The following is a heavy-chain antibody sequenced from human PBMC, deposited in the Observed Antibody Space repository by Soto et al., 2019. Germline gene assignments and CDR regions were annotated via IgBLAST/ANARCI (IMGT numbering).Heavy chain of an antibody. V-gene: IGHV1-69*13. D-gene: IGHD4-17*01. J-gene: IGHJ6*02. CDR3: ARAPRDYGDYHYYYYYYGMDV. CDR1: GGTFSSYA. Sequence: SVMVSCKASGGTFSSYAISWVRQAPGQGLEWMGGIIPIFGTANYAQKFQGRVTITADESTSTAYMELSSLRSEDTAVYYCARAPRDYGDYHYYYYYYGMDVWGQGTTVTVSS. CDR2: IIPIFGTA.